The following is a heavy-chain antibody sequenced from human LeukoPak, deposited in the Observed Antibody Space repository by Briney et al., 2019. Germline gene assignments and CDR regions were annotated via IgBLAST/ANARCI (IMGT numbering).Heavy chain of an antibody. CDR1: GGTFSSYA. CDR2: IIPIFGTA. CDR3: ARVHHAITIFAPWFDP. D-gene: IGHD3-3*01. V-gene: IGHV1-69*01. Sequence: SVKVSCKASGGTFSSYAISWVRQAPGQGLEWMGGIIPIFGTANYAQKFQGRVTITADESTSTAYMELSSLRSEDTAVYYCARVHHAITIFAPWFDPWGQGTLVTVSS. J-gene: IGHJ5*02.